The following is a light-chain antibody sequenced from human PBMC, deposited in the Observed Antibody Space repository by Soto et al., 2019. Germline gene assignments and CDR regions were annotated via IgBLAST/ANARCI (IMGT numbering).Light chain of an antibody. V-gene: IGKV3-11*01. CDR2: DAS. J-gene: IGKJ3*01. Sequence: EIVLTQSPATLSLSPGERVTLSCRASQSVSSYLAWYQQKPGQAPRLLIYDASNRATGIPARFSGSGSGTDFTLTISSLEPEDFAVYYCQQRSNWPIFTFGPGTKVDIK. CDR3: QQRSNWPIFT. CDR1: QSVSSY.